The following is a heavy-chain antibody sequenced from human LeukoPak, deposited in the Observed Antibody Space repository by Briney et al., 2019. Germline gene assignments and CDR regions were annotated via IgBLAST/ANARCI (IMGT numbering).Heavy chain of an antibody. CDR2: ISAYNGNT. J-gene: IGHJ4*02. Sequence: ASVKVSCKASGYTFTCYGITWVRQAPGQGLEWMGWISAYNGNTNYAQKLQGRVTMTTDTSTSTAYMELRSLRSDDTAIYYCARDGHSSSWPYYFDYWGQGTLVTVSS. D-gene: IGHD6-13*01. CDR1: GYTFTCYG. CDR3: ARDGHSSSWPYYFDY. V-gene: IGHV1-18*01.